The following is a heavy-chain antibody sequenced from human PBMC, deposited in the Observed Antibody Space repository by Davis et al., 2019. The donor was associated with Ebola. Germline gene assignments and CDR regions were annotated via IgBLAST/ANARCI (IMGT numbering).Heavy chain of an antibody. Sequence: GESLKISCAASGFAFSSYGMHWIRQTPDMRLEWVAAMSYDGSHQNYADSSKGRFTISRDNSKNTLYLQMNSLRAEDTAVYYCARRTPPDYWGQGTLVTVSS. CDR2: MSYDGSHQ. J-gene: IGHJ4*02. V-gene: IGHV3-30*03. CDR3: ARRTPPDY. CDR1: GFAFSSYG.